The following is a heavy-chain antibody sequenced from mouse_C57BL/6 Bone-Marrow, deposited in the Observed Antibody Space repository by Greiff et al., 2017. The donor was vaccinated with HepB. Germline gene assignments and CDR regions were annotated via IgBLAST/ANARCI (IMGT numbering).Heavy chain of an antibody. J-gene: IGHJ1*03. CDR1: GYTFTEYT. CDR2: FYPGSGSI. CDR3: ARHEIYYGSSYGYFDV. Sequence: VKLVESGAELVKPGASVKLSCKASGYTFTEYTIHWVKQRSGQGLEWIGWFYPGSGSIKYNEKFKDKATLTADKSSSTVYMELSRLTSEDSAVYFCARHEIYYGSSYGYFDVWGTGTTVTVSS. D-gene: IGHD1-1*01. V-gene: IGHV1-62-2*01.